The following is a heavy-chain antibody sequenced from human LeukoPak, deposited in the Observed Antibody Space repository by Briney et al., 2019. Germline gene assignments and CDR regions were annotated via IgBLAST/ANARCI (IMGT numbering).Heavy chain of an antibody. CDR3: ARGGFYCGGDCYVDY. J-gene: IGHJ4*02. CDR2: IYYSGST. D-gene: IGHD2-21*02. CDR1: GDSISSSFYY. V-gene: IGHV4-39*02. Sequence: SETLSLTCTVSGDSISSSFYYWGWIRQPPGKGLEWIGDIYYSGSTYYNPSLKSRVTISVDTSKNQFSLKLSSVTAADTAVYYCARGGFYCGGDCYVDYWGQGTLVTVSS.